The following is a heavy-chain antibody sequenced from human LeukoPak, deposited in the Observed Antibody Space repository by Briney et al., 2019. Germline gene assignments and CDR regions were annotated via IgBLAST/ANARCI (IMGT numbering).Heavy chain of an antibody. CDR1: GFTFSSYS. J-gene: IGHJ3*02. CDR2: ISSSSSYI. CDR3: ARAKQWLIDAFDI. D-gene: IGHD6-19*01. V-gene: IGHV3-21*04. Sequence: GGSLRLSCAASGFTFSSYSMNWVRQAPGKGLEWVSSISSSSSYIYYADSVKGRFTISRDNAKNSLYLQMNSLRAEDTALYYCARAKQWLIDAFDIWGQGTMVTVSS.